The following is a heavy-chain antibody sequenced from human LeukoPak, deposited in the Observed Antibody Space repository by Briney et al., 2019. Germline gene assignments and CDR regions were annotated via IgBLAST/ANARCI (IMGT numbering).Heavy chain of an antibody. CDR1: GGTFSSYA. CDR3: ARVGAISREQFDP. D-gene: IGHD1-26*01. J-gene: IGHJ5*02. Sequence: ASVKVSCKASGGTFSSYAISWVRQAPGQGLEWMGRIIPILGIANYAQKFQGRVTITADKSTSTAYMELSSLRSEDTAVYYCARVGAISREQFDPWGQGTLVTVSS. CDR2: IIPILGIA. V-gene: IGHV1-69*04.